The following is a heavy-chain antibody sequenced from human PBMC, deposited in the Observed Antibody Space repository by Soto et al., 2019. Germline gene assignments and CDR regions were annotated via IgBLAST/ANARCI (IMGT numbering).Heavy chain of an antibody. CDR1: GFTFSSYA. Sequence: GGSLRLSCSASGFTFSSYAMHWVRQAPGKGLEYVSSISTNGGSTHYADSVKGRFTISRDNSENTQYLQMSSLRADDTAVYYCVKTLQYSYGLPHWGQGT. CDR3: VKTLQYSYGLPH. D-gene: IGHD5-18*01. V-gene: IGHV3-64D*06. CDR2: ISTNGGST. J-gene: IGHJ4*02.